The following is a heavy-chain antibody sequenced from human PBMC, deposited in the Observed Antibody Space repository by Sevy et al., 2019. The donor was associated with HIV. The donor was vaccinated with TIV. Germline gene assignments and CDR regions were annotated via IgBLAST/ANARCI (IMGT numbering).Heavy chain of an antibody. CDR3: ARDREDIVVVVAAEHPYYYYGMDV. Sequence: SETLSLTCTVSGGSISSYYWSWIRQPAGKGLEWIGRIYTSGSTNYNPSLKSRVTMSVDTSKNQFSLKLSSVTAADTAVYYCARDREDIVVVVAAEHPYYYYGMDVWGQGTTVTVSS. D-gene: IGHD2-15*01. J-gene: IGHJ6*02. CDR1: GGSISSYY. CDR2: IYTSGST. V-gene: IGHV4-4*07.